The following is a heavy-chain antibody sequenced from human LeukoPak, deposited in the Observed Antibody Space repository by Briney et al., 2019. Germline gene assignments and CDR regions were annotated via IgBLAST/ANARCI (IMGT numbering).Heavy chain of an antibody. CDR3: ARVPDLGSCSGGGSCYRLDY. J-gene: IGHJ4*02. D-gene: IGHD2-15*01. Sequence: GASVKVSCKASGYTFTSYGINWVRQAPGQGLEWMGWISAYNSNTHYAQKLQGRVTMTTDTSTSTACMEVRSLRSDDTAVYYCARVPDLGSCSGGGSCYRLDYWGQGTLVAVSS. V-gene: IGHV1-18*01. CDR2: ISAYNSNT. CDR1: GYTFTSYG.